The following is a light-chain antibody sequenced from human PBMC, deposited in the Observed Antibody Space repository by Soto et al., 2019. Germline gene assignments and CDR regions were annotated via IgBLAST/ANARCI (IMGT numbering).Light chain of an antibody. CDR3: QQRVNWPPT. Sequence: EVVLTQAPAILSLSPTDRAALCCMAEHSVSDYLAWYQQKPGQPPRLLFFDASSRASGVPHRFSAGGSGTDFTLIISSLQPEDFAVYYCQQRVNWPPTFGGGTKVNIK. CDR2: DAS. V-gene: IGKV3-11*01. CDR1: HSVSDY. J-gene: IGKJ4*01.